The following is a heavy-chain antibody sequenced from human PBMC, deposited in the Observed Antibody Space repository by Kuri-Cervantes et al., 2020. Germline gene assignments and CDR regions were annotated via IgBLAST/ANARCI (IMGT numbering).Heavy chain of an antibody. CDR2: INHSGST. CDR3: ARYPNDNVVVPGASRHDAFDI. V-gene: IGHV4-34*01. J-gene: IGHJ3*02. D-gene: IGHD2-2*01. Sequence: GSLRLSCAVYGGSFSGYYWSWIRQPPGKGLEWIGEINHSGSTNYNPSLKSRVTISVDTSKNQFSLKLSSVTAADTAVYYCARYPNDNVVVPGASRHDAFDIWGQGTMVTVSS. CDR1: GGSFSGYY.